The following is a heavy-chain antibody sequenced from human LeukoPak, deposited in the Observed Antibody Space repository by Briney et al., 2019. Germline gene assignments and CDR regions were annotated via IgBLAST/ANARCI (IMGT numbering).Heavy chain of an antibody. D-gene: IGHD6-19*01. J-gene: IGHJ4*02. CDR2: MNPNSGNT. V-gene: IGHV1-8*01. CDR1: GYTFTSYD. Sequence: ASVKVSCKASGYTFTSYDINWVRQASGQGLEWMGWMNPNSGNTGYAQKFHGRVTMTRNNSISTAYMELTSLTSEDTAVYYCARKGRNSSGWSPFDYWGQGTLVTVSS. CDR3: ARKGRNSSGWSPFDY.